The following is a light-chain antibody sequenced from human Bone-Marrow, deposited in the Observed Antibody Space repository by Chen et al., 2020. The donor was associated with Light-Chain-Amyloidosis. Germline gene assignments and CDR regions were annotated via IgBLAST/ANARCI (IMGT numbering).Light chain of an antibody. J-gene: IGLJ1*01. CDR3: SSYTITNTLV. CDR1: SSDVGGDNH. V-gene: IGLV2-14*01. Sequence: QSAPTQPASVSGSPAQSMTISCTGTSSDVGGDNHVSWYQQHPDKDPKLMIYEVTNRPSWVPDRFSGSKSDNTASLTISGLQTEDEADYFCSSYTITNTLVFGSGTRVTVL. CDR2: EVT.